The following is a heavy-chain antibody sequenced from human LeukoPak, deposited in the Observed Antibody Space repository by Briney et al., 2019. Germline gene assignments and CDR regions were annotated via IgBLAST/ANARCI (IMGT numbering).Heavy chain of an antibody. J-gene: IGHJ4*02. CDR2: ISGSAGTT. Sequence: GGSLRLSCAASGFTFSSYAMGWVRQAPGKGLEWVSAISGSAGTTYYADSVKGRFTISRDNSKNTLFLQMNSLRAEDTAAYYRAKNYYGSGSSSLDYWGQGTLVTVSS. V-gene: IGHV3-23*01. D-gene: IGHD3-10*01. CDR1: GFTFSSYA. CDR3: AKNYYGSGSSSLDY.